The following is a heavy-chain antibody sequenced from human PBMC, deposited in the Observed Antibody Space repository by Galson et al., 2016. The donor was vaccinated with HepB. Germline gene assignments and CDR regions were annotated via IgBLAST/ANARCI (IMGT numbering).Heavy chain of an antibody. J-gene: IGHJ4*02. CDR2: ISGGGDST. CDR3: AKDFTRDYDYVWGSYHLNYFDH. V-gene: IGHV3-23*01. D-gene: IGHD3-16*02. Sequence: SLRLSCATSGFTFSSYAMSWVRQAPGKGLEWVSSISGGGDSTHYADTVKGRFTISRDNSKNTLYLQMNSLRPADTAVYFCAKDFTRDYDYVWGSYHLNYFDHWGQGTLVTVSS. CDR1: GFTFSSYA.